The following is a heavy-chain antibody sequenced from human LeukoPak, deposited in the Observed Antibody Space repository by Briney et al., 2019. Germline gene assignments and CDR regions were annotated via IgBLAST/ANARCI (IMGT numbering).Heavy chain of an antibody. CDR3: ARGIQLWSPFDY. V-gene: IGHV4-39*07. D-gene: IGHD5-18*01. CDR1: GGSISSSSYY. Sequence: SETLSLTCTVSGGSISSSSYYWGWIRQPPGKGLEWIGSIYYSGSTYYNPSLKSRVTISLDTSKKQFSLRLSSVTAADTAVYYCARGIQLWSPFDYWGQGTLVTVSS. J-gene: IGHJ4*02. CDR2: IYYSGST.